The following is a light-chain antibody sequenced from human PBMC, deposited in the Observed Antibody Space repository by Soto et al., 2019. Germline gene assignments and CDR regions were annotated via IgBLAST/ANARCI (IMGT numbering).Light chain of an antibody. CDR1: QNVSSN. CDR3: QHYSNWTPTWT. CDR2: GAS. J-gene: IGKJ1*01. Sequence: EIVMTQSPATLSVSPGERATLSCRASQNVSSNLAWYQQEPGQTPRLLIFGASTRATGIPARFSGSGSGTEFTLTITSLQSEDFAVYYCQHYSNWTPTWTFGQGTKVDIK. V-gene: IGKV3-15*01.